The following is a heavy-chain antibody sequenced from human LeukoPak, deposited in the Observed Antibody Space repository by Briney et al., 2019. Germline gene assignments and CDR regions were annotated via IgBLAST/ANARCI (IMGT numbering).Heavy chain of an antibody. Sequence: ASVKVSCKASGYTFSSYAISWVRQAPGQGLEWMGGIIPIFGTANYAQKLQGRVTITADESTSTAYMELSSLRSEDTAVYYCARDPADYGDYAGYWGQGTLVTVSS. CDR2: IIPIFGTA. J-gene: IGHJ4*02. V-gene: IGHV1-69*13. CDR3: ARDPADYGDYAGY. CDR1: GYTFSSYA. D-gene: IGHD4-17*01.